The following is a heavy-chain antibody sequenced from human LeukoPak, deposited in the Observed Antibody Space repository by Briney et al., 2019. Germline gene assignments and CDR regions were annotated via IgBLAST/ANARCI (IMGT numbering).Heavy chain of an antibody. D-gene: IGHD3-10*01. CDR1: GGSISSGSYY. V-gene: IGHV4-61*02. CDR2: IYTSGST. CDR3: ATYYYGSGSTNYYYMDV. J-gene: IGHJ6*03. Sequence: SETLSLTCTVSGGSISSGSYYWSWIRQPAGKGLEWIGRIYTSGSTNYNPSLKSRVTISVDTSKNQFSLKLSSVTAADTAVYYCATYYYGSGSTNYYYMDVWGKGTTVTISS.